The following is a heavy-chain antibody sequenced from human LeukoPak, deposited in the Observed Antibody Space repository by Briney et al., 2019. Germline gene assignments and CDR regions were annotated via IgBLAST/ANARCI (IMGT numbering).Heavy chain of an antibody. J-gene: IGHJ4*02. V-gene: IGHV4-59*01. CDR2: IYYSGST. CDR1: GGSISSYY. Sequence: SETLSLTCTVSGGSISSYYWSWIRQPPGKGLEWIGYIYYSGSTNYNPSLKSRVTISVDTPKNQFSLKLSSVTAADTAVYYCARGYGSGSYNNFNHWGQGILVAVSS. CDR3: ARGYGSGSYNNFNH. D-gene: IGHD3-10*01.